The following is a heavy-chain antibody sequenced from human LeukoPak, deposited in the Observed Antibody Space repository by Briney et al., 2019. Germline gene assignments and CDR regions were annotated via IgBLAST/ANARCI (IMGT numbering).Heavy chain of an antibody. D-gene: IGHD3-10*01. CDR3: ARCLTLFRGAVDV. CDR1: GGSISSSSYY. J-gene: IGHJ6*04. Sequence: PSETLSLTCTVSGGSISSSSYYWGWIRQPPGKGLEWIGSIYYSGSTYYNPSLKSRVTISVDTSKNQFSLKLSSVTAADTAIYYCARCLTLFRGAVDVWGKGTTVTVSS. V-gene: IGHV4-39*07. CDR2: IYYSGST.